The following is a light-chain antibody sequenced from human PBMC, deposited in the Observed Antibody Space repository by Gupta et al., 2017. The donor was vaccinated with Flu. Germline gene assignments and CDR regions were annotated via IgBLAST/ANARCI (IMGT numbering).Light chain of an antibody. CDR3: HCSDSSNSNYV. CDR2: VVN. J-gene: IGLJ3*02. CDR1: SGNIATNY. Sequence: NFILTQPHSLSESPGKTVTIPCPRSSGNIATNYVQLYPQRQGSAPTTVSDVVNQGPSGVPDRFSGFIDSPSNYASTQITGMRTKDEADDYCHCSDSSNSNYVFGGGTKLTVL. V-gene: IGLV6-57*03.